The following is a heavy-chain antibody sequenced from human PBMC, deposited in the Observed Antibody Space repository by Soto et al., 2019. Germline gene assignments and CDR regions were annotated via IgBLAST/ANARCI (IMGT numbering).Heavy chain of an antibody. CDR1: GFTFSSYG. J-gene: IGHJ5*02. CDR3: ATDYGGNPGWFDP. CDR2: IWYDGSNK. D-gene: IGHD4-17*01. Sequence: SCAASGFTFSSYGMHWVRQAPGKGLEWVAVIWYDGSNKYYADSAKGGFTISRDNSKNTLYLQMNSLRAEDTAVYYCATDYGGNPGWFDPWGQGTMVTVSS. V-gene: IGHV3-33*01.